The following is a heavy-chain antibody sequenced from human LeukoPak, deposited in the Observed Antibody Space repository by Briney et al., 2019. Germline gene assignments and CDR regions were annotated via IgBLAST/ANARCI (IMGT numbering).Heavy chain of an antibody. J-gene: IGHJ4*02. CDR2: INSDVRST. Sequence: PGGSLRLSCAASGFTFSIDWMHWVRQAPGNGLVWVSRINSDVRSTSYAHSVKGRFTISRDNAQNTLYLQMTSLRAEDTAVYYCARDIGATNWLQRWGQGTLVTVSS. V-gene: IGHV3-74*01. CDR3: ARDIGATNWLQR. D-gene: IGHD1-26*01. CDR1: GFTFSIDW.